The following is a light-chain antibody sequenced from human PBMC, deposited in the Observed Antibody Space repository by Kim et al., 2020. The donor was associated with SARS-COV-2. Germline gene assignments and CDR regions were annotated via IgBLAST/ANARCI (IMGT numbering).Light chain of an antibody. CDR3: QAWDSSTVV. CDR2: QHN. Sequence: VSPGQTASITCSGEKLGDKYACWYQQKPGQSPVLVIYQHNKRPSGIPERFSGSNSGNTATLTISGTQAMDEADYYCQAWDSSTVVFGTGTQLTVL. CDR1: KLGDKY. J-gene: IGLJ2*01. V-gene: IGLV3-1*01.